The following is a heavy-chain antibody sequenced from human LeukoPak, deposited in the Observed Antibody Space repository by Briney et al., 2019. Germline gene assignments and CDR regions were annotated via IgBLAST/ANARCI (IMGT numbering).Heavy chain of an antibody. CDR1: GGTFSSYA. CDR2: IIPILGIA. J-gene: IGHJ4*02. CDR3: ARGTRLVPSVF. V-gene: IGHV1-69*04. Sequence: SVKVSCKASGGTFSSYAISWVRQAPGQGLEWMRRIIPILGIANYAQKFQGRVTITADKSTSTAYMELSSLRSEDTAVYYCARGTRLVPSVFWGQGTLVTVSS. D-gene: IGHD3-9*01.